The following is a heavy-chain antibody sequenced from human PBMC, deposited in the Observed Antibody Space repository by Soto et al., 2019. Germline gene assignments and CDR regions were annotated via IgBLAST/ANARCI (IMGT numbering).Heavy chain of an antibody. CDR1: GGSITSNN. D-gene: IGHD3-9*01. CDR3: ARATHLGWLEARIHT. J-gene: IGHJ5*02. Sequence: SETLSLTCTVAGGSITSNNWSWIRQSAGKGLEWIGRIYTSGSTNYNPSLKSRVTMSVDTSKNQLSLKLRFVTAADTAIYYCARATHLGWLEARIHTCGPGTMVTVSP. V-gene: IGHV4-4*07. CDR2: IYTSGST.